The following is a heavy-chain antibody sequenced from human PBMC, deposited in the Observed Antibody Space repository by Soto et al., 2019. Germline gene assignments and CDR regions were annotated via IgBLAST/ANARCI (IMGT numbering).Heavy chain of an antibody. CDR1: GFTFSSYA. CDR3: AGIPSAANYYYYGMDV. V-gene: IGHV3-23*01. J-gene: IGHJ6*02. D-gene: IGHD2-2*01. CDR2: ISGSGGST. Sequence: GGSLRLSCAASGFTFSSYAMSWVRQAPGKGLQWVPVISGSGGSTYYADSVKGRFTISRDNSKNTLFLQMNSLRAEDTAVYYCAGIPSAANYYYYGMDVWGQGATVTVSS.